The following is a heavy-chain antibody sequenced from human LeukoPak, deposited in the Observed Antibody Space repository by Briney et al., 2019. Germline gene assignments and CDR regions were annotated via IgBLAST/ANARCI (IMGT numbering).Heavy chain of an antibody. Sequence: ASVKVSCKSSGYTFSHYGINWVRQAPGQGVEWMGWNSAYNGNTNYAQNLQGRVTMTAETSTSIAYMELRSLRPDDTAVYYCVRDGGGLYYYYYMDVWGTGTTVTVSS. D-gene: IGHD3-16*01. CDR1: GYTFSHYG. V-gene: IGHV1-18*01. CDR2: NSAYNGNT. CDR3: VRDGGGLYYYYYMDV. J-gene: IGHJ6*03.